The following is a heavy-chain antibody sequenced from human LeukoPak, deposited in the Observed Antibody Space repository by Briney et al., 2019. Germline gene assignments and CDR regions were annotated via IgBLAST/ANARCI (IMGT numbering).Heavy chain of an antibody. Sequence: GGXXXLSCAASGFTFSSYAMSWVRQAPGKGLEWVSAISGSGGSTYYADSVKGRFTISRDNSKNTLYLQMNSLRAEDTAVYYCAKENLDGDFDYWGQGTLVTVSS. D-gene: IGHD5-24*01. CDR3: AKENLDGDFDY. CDR2: ISGSGGST. V-gene: IGHV3-23*01. CDR1: GFTFSSYA. J-gene: IGHJ4*02.